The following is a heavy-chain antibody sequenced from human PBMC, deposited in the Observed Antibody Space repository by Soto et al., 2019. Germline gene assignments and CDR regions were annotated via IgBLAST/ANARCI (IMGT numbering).Heavy chain of an antibody. CDR1: GYSFTSYG. D-gene: IGHD3-16*01. CDR3: ARRGHDYVVLVDY. J-gene: IGHJ4*02. CDR2: IYPGDSDP. Sequence: PGESLKISCNGSGYSFTSYGIWWVGQMPWKGLEWMRIIYPGDSDPRYSPSFQGQVTISADKSISTAYPQWSSLKASDTAMYYCARRGHDYVVLVDYWGQGTLVTVYS. V-gene: IGHV5-51*01.